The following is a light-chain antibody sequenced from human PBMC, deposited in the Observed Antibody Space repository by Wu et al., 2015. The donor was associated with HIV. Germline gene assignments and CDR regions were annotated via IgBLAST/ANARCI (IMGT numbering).Light chain of an antibody. CDR2: GAS. CDR3: QQYGSSLTWT. Sequence: EIVLTQSPGTLSLSQGERATLSCRASQSVSSRYLAWYQQKPGQAPRLLISGASSRASGIPDRFSGSGSGTDFTLTISRLEPEDFAVYYCQQYGSSLTWTFGQGTKVEI. CDR1: QSVSSRY. V-gene: IGKV3-20*01. J-gene: IGKJ1*01.